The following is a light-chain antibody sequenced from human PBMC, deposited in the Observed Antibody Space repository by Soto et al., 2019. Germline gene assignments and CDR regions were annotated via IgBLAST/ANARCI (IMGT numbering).Light chain of an antibody. CDR2: EVN. CDR3: SSFTGPTTLDV. CDR1: SSDVGAYNY. J-gene: IGLJ1*01. Sequence: QSALTQPPSASGSPGQSVTISCTGTSSDVGAYNYVCWYQQHPGKAPKLMIYEVNKRPSGVPDRFSGSKSGNTAFLTISGLQPEDEADYYCSSFTGPTTLDVFGTGTKVTVL. V-gene: IGLV2-8*01.